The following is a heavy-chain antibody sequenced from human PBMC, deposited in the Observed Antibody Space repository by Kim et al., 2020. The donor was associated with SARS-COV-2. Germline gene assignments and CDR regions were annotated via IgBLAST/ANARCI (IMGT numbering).Heavy chain of an antibody. CDR3: AKAIYDSSGYYPDY. V-gene: IGHV3-33*06. Sequence: ADSGKGRFTISRDNSKNALYLQMNSLRAEDTAVYYCAKAIYDSSGYYPDYWGQGTLVTVFS. J-gene: IGHJ4*02. D-gene: IGHD3-22*01.